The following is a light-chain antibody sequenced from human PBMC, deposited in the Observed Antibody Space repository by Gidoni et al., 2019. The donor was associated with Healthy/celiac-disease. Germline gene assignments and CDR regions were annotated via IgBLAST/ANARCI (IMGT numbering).Light chain of an antibody. Sequence: QSVLPPPPSASAPPGPRVTISCSGSSSNIGSNYVYWYQQLPGTAPKLLIYRNNQRPSGVPDRFSGSKSGTSASLAISGLRSEDEADYYCAAWDDSLSGYVFGTGTKVTVL. CDR3: AAWDDSLSGYV. CDR2: RNN. CDR1: SSNIGSNY. V-gene: IGLV1-47*01. J-gene: IGLJ1*01.